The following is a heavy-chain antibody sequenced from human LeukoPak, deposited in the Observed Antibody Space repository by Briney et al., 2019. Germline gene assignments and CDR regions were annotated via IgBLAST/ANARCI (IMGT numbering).Heavy chain of an antibody. CDR2: ISGSGGTT. CDR1: GFTFSSYA. V-gene: IGHV3-23*01. Sequence: PGGSLRLSCAAPGFTFSSYAMSWVRQAPGKGLEWVSAISGSGGTTYYADSVKGRFTISRDNSKNTLFLQMDSLRAEDTALYYCAKAVGGYDYDNWGQGTLVTVSS. D-gene: IGHD5-12*01. J-gene: IGHJ4*02. CDR3: AKAVGGYDYDN.